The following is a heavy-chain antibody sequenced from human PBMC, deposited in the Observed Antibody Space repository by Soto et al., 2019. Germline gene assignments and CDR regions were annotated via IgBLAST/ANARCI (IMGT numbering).Heavy chain of an antibody. Sequence: EVQLVQSGAEVKKPGESLKIYCKGSGYSFTSYWIGWVRQMPGKGLDWMGIIYPGDSDTRYRPSFQGQVTISADKSIGTAELQWCSLKASDTVMYYCARSSWGIQLWLSAFDICGQGTMVTVSS. CDR2: IYPGDSDT. J-gene: IGHJ3*02. CDR3: ARSSWGIQLWLSAFDI. D-gene: IGHD5-18*01. V-gene: IGHV5-51*01. CDR1: GYSFTSYW.